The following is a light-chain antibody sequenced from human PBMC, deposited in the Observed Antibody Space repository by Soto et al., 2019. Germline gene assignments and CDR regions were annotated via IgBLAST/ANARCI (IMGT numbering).Light chain of an antibody. CDR2: DNN. CDR1: SSNIGNNY. J-gene: IGLJ1*01. V-gene: IGLV1-51*01. CDR3: TSSTSDSLYV. Sequence: QSVLTQPPSVSAAPGQKVTISCSGSSSNIGNNYVSWYQQLPGTAPKLLIYDNNKRPSGIPDRFSGSKSGTSATLGITGLQTGDEADYFCTSSTSDSLYVFGSGTKVTVL.